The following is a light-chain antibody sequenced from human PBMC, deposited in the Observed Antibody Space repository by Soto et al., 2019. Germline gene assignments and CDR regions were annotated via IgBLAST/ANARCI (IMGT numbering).Light chain of an antibody. Sequence: QPVLTQSPSASASLGASVKLTCTLSSGHSSNPITWHQQQPEKGPRYLMRLNSDGSHRKGDGISDRFSGSSSGVERYLTISSPQSEDEADYYCQTWGPGIRVFGGGTQLTVL. CDR3: QTWGPGIRV. V-gene: IGLV4-69*01. J-gene: IGLJ2*01. CDR2: LNSDGSH. CDR1: SGHSSNP.